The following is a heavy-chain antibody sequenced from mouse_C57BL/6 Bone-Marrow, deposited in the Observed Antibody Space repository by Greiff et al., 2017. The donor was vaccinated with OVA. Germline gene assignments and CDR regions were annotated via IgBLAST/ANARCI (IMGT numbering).Heavy chain of an antibody. J-gene: IGHJ1*03. Sequence: EVKLMESGGDLVKPGGSLKLSCAASGFTFSSYGMSWVRQTPDKRLEWVATLSSGGSYTYYPDRVKGRFTISRDNAKNTLYLQMSSLKSEDTAMYYCARHYYGSSYRYFDVWGTGTTVTVSS. CDR3: ARHYYGSSYRYFDV. V-gene: IGHV5-6*01. CDR1: GFTFSSYG. CDR2: LSSGGSYT. D-gene: IGHD1-1*01.